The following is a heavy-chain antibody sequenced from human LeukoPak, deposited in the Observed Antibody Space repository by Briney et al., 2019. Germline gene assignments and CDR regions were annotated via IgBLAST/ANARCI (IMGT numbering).Heavy chain of an antibody. V-gene: IGHV3-64*01. CDR2: ISSNGGST. CDR3: AGRNLAGMDV. Sequence: PGGSLRLSCAASGFTFSSYAMHWVRQAPGPGLEYVSAISSNGGSTYYANSVKGRFTISRDNSKNTLYLQMGSLRAEDMAVYYCAGRNLAGMDVWGQGTTVTVSS. D-gene: IGHD1-14*01. CDR1: GFTFSSYA. J-gene: IGHJ6*02.